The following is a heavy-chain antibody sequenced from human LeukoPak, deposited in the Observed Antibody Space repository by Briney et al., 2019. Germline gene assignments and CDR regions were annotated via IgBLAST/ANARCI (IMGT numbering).Heavy chain of an antibody. D-gene: IGHD2-2*01. V-gene: IGHV3-53*01. CDR3: ARGETSSYDY. Sequence: PGGSLRLSCAASGFTVSINYMSWVRQAPGKGLEWVSVNYSGGNTYYADSVKGRFTISRDNSKNTVYLQMNSLRAEDTAVYYCARGETSSYDYWGQGTLVTVSS. CDR2: NYSGGNT. CDR1: GFTVSINY. J-gene: IGHJ4*02.